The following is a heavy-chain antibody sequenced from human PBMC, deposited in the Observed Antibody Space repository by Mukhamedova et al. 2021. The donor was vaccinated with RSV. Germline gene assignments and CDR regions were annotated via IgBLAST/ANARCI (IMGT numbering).Heavy chain of an antibody. D-gene: IGHD6-13*01. J-gene: IGHJ6*02. CDR3: ARAMSSSWPPYYQYYYYYGMDV. Sequence: GKGLEWVAVIWYDGSNKYYADSVKGRFTISRDNSKNTLNLQMNSLRAEDTAVYYCARAMSSSWPPYYQYYYYYGMDVWGQGTTV. V-gene: IGHV3-33*01. CDR2: IWYDGSNK.